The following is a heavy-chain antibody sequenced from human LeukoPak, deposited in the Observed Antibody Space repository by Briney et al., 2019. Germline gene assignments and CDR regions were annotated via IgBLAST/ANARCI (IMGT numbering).Heavy chain of an antibody. CDR1: GGSISSYY. V-gene: IGHV4-59*12. J-gene: IGHJ4*02. CDR2: IYYSGST. CDR3: ARGYNSSWLFDY. D-gene: IGHD6-13*01. Sequence: PSETLSLTCTVSGGSISSYYWSWIRQPPGKGLEWIGYIYYSGSTNYNPSLKSRVTISVDTSKNQFSLKLSSVTAADTAVYYCARGYNSSWLFDYWGQGTLVTVSS.